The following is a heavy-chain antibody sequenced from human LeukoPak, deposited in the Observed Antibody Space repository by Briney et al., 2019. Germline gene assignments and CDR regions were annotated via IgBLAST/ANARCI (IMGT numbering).Heavy chain of an antibody. CDR3: ARDGDYYYMDV. Sequence: GGSLRLSCAASGVTFSSYWMHWVRQAPGKGLVWVSRINSDGSSTSYADSVKGRFTISRDNAKNTLYLQMNSLRAEDTAVYYCARDGDYYYMDVWGKGTTVTVSS. CDR2: INSDGSST. J-gene: IGHJ6*03. D-gene: IGHD3-16*01. CDR1: GVTFSSYW. V-gene: IGHV3-74*01.